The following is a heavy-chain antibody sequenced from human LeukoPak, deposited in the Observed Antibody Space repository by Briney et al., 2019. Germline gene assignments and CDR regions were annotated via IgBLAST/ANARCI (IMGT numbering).Heavy chain of an antibody. Sequence: PGGSLRLSCTASGFTFSSYAMNWVRQAPGKGLEWVSGIGAGGTFTYYADSVKGRFTISRDNAKNSLYLQMNSLRDEDTAVYYCARPGTPQGYCSGGSCPFDYWGQGTLVAVSS. CDR1: GFTFSSYA. CDR3: ARPGTPQGYCSGGSCPFDY. D-gene: IGHD2-15*01. V-gene: IGHV3-48*02. J-gene: IGHJ4*02. CDR2: IGAGGTFT.